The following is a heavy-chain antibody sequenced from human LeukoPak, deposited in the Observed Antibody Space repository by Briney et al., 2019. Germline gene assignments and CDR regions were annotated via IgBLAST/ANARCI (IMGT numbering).Heavy chain of an antibody. V-gene: IGHV1-46*01. CDR2: INPNGGTT. CDR1: GYTFTSYY. CDR3: ARAYGSGTYSYFDY. Sequence: ASVKVSCKASGYTFTSYYMHWVRQAPGQGLEWMGIINPNGGTTIYAQKFQGRVTMTRDTSTSTVYMELSSLRSEDTAMYYCARAYGSGTYSYFDYWGQGTLVTVSS. J-gene: IGHJ4*02. D-gene: IGHD3-10*01.